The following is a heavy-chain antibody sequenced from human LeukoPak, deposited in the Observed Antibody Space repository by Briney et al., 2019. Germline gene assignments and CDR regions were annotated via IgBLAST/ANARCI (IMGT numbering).Heavy chain of an antibody. CDR3: VKVTQYYFDY. Sequence: GGSLRLSCSASGFTFSSYAMHWVRQAPRKGLEYVSAISSNGGSTYYADSVKGRFTISRDNSKNTLYLQMSSLRAEDTAVYYCVKVTQYYFDYWGQGTLVTVSS. CDR2: ISSNGGST. V-gene: IGHV3-64D*06. CDR1: GFTFSSYA. J-gene: IGHJ4*02.